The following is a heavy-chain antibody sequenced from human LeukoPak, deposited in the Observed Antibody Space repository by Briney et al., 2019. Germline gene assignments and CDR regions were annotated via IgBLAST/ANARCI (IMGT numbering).Heavy chain of an antibody. Sequence: GGSLRLSCAASGFTFSSYGMHWVRQAPGKGLEWVAVISYDGSNKYYADSVKGRFTISRDSSKNTLYLQMNSLRAGDTAVYYCANGYCTNGVCYPYYYYYMDVWGKGTTVTVSS. CDR2: ISYDGSNK. V-gene: IGHV3-30*18. CDR3: ANGYCTNGVCYPYYYYYMDV. CDR1: GFTFSSYG. J-gene: IGHJ6*03. D-gene: IGHD2-8*01.